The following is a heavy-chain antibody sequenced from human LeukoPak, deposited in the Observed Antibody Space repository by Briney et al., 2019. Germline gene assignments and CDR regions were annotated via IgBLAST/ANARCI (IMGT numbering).Heavy chain of an antibody. J-gene: IGHJ4*02. CDR3: AKDLSGYCSSTSCPLKFDY. V-gene: IGHV3-23*01. CDR2: ISGSGGST. D-gene: IGHD2-2*01. CDR1: GFTFSSYA. Sequence: GGSLSLSCAASGFTFSSYAMAWVRQAPGRGLEWVSSISGSGGSTYYADSVKGRFIISRDNSQTTLFLQVSNVSPEDTAVYYCAKDLSGYCSSTSCPLKFDYWGQGTLVT.